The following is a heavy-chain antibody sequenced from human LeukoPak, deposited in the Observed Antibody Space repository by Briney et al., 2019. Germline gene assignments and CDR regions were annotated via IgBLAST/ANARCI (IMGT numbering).Heavy chain of an antibody. V-gene: IGHV1-2*02. CDR3: ARDLYLYSGRVGGLNY. CDR1: GYTFTGYY. J-gene: IGHJ4*02. D-gene: IGHD6-13*01. CDR2: INPNSGGT. Sequence: ASVKVSCKASGYTFTGYYMHWVRQAPGQGLEWMGWINPNSGGTNYAQKFQGRVTMTRDTSISTAYMELSRLRSDDTAVYYCARDLYLYSGRVGGLNYWGQGTLVTVSS.